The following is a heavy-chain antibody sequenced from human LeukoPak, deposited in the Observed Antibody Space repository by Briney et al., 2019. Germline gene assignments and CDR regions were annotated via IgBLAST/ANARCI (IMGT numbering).Heavy chain of an antibody. CDR1: GFTFSSYA. CDR2: ISGSGGST. V-gene: IGHV3-23*01. CDR3: ARCPYDSSGYYHPFFDY. Sequence: GGSLRLSCAASGFTFSSYAMSWVRQAPGKGLEWVSAISGSGGSTYYADSVKGRFTISRDNSKNTLYLQMNSLRAEDTAVYYCARCPYDSSGYYHPFFDYWGQGTLVTVSS. D-gene: IGHD3-22*01. J-gene: IGHJ4*02.